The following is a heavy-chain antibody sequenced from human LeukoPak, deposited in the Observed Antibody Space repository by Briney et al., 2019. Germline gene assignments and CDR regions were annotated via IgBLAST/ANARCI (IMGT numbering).Heavy chain of an antibody. CDR1: RGSISSYH. V-gene: IGHV4-59*01. Sequence: PSETLSLTCIVSRGSISSYHWSWIRQPPGKGLQWIGFIYSSGSTNYNPSLKSRVTISLDTSKNQFSLRVSSVTSADTAVYYCARGNSGYDYAFDIWGQGTMVTVSS. J-gene: IGHJ3*02. CDR2: IYSSGST. CDR3: ARGNSGYDYAFDI. D-gene: IGHD5-12*01.